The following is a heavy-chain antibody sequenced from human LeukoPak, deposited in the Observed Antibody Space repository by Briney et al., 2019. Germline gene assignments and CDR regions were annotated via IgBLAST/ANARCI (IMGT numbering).Heavy chain of an antibody. CDR3: ATVYDILTGYYN. CDR2: FDPEDGET. V-gene: IGHV1-24*01. CDR1: GYTLTELS. Sequence: ASVKVSCKVSGYTLTELSMHWVPQAPGKGLEWMGGFDPEDGETIYAQKFQGRVTMTEDTSTDTACMELSSLRSEDTAVYYCATVYDILTGYYNWGQGTLVTVSS. D-gene: IGHD3-9*01. J-gene: IGHJ4*02.